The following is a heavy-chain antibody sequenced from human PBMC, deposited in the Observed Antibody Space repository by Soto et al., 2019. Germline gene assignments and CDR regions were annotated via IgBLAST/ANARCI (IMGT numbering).Heavy chain of an antibody. CDR1: GYSFTSYW. V-gene: IGHV5-10-1*01. J-gene: IGHJ5*02. CDR3: ARDKYCSGGSCRKNWFDP. D-gene: IGHD2-15*01. Sequence: GESLKISCKGSGYSFTSYWISWVRQMPGKGLEWMGRIDPSDSYTNHSPSFQGHVTISADKSISTAYLQWSSLKASDTAVYYCARDKYCSGGSCRKNWFDPWGQGTLVTVSS. CDR2: IDPSDSYT.